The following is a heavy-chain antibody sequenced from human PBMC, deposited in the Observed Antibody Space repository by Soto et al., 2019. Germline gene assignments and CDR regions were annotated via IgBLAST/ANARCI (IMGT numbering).Heavy chain of an antibody. D-gene: IGHD6-19*01. CDR1: GYSFSSYG. Sequence: ASVKVSCKASGYSFSSYGISWVRQAPGQGLEWMGWISANNGNTSYAQKLQGRVTMTRNTSISTAYMELSSLRSEDTAVYYCAISTRSGWYGIDFDYWGQGTLVTVSS. CDR2: ISANNGNT. V-gene: IGHV1-18*01. J-gene: IGHJ4*02. CDR3: AISTRSGWYGIDFDY.